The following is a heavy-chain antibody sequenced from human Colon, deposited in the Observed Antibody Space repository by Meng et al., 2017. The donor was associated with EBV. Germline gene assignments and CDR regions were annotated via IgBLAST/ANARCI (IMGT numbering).Heavy chain of an antibody. CDR3: ARRRYYYGSGSYHSYYFDY. Sequence: QLPASGPGLVTPSSTLSLPVTVSCVPVSLSSNFWGWFPHPPGKVPEWIGSIYYNGSTYYNPSLKSRVTISVDTSKNQFSLKLNSVTAADTAVYYCARRRYYYGSGSYHSYYFDYWGQGALVTVSS. CDR1: CVPVSLSSNF. CDR2: IYYNGST. V-gene: IGHV4-39*01. D-gene: IGHD3-10*01. J-gene: IGHJ4*02.